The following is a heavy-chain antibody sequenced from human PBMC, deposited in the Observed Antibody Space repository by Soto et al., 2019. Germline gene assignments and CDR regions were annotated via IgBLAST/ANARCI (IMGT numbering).Heavy chain of an antibody. V-gene: IGHV1-46*01. Sequence: QVQLVQSGAEVKKPGASVKVSCKASGYTFTSYYMHWVRQVPGQGLEWMGIINPSGGSTSYAQKFQGRVTMTRDTSTSTVYMELSSLRSEDTAVYYCASTYDRGGDAFDIWGQGTMVTVSS. CDR2: INPSGGST. CDR1: GYTFTSYY. D-gene: IGHD3-22*01. CDR3: ASTYDRGGDAFDI. J-gene: IGHJ3*02.